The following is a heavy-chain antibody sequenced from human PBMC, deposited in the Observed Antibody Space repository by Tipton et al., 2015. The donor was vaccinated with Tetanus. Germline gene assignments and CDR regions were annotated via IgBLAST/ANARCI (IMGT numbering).Heavy chain of an antibody. CDR3: ARSRGDDSSGYDEPYYFDY. J-gene: IGHJ4*02. D-gene: IGHD3-22*01. CDR2: INWNGGST. V-gene: IGHV3-20*01. CDR1: GFTFDDYG. Sequence: GSLRLSCAASGFTFDDYGMNWVRQAPGKGLQWVSSINWNGGSTGYADSVKGRFTISRDNAKNSLYLQMNSLRAEDTALYHCARSRGDDSSGYDEPYYFDYWGQGTLVTVSS.